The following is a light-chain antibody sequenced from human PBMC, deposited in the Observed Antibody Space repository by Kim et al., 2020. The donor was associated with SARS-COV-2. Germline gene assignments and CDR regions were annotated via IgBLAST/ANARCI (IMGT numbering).Light chain of an antibody. V-gene: IGLV2-14*03. CDR2: DVS. CDR1: RRDVGGYNY. CDR3: SSYTSSSSFVV. Sequence: QSITLPCTGTRRDVGGYNYVSWYQQHPGKAPKLMIYDVSNRPSGVSNRFSGSKSGNTASLTISGLQAEDEADYYCSSYTSSSSFVVFGGGTQLTVL. J-gene: IGLJ2*01.